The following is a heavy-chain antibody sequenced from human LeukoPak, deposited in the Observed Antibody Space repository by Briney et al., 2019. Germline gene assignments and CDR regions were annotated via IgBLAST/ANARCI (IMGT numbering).Heavy chain of an antibody. V-gene: IGHV3-30-3*01. J-gene: IGHJ6*02. D-gene: IGHD6-19*01. CDR1: GFTSSNYA. CDR2: ISSDESDK. Sequence: PGGSLRLSWAASGFTSSNYAMHWVRQAPGKGLEWVAFISSDESDKYYADSVKGRFTISRDNSKNTLYLQMNSLRAEDTAVYYCARDISGWYSGGYFRMDVWGQGTTVTVSS. CDR3: ARDISGWYSGGYFRMDV.